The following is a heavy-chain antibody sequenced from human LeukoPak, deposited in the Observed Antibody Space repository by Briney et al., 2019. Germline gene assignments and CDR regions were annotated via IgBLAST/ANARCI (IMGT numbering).Heavy chain of an antibody. CDR3: ARVIRSSVTTWYFYYYYYGMDV. V-gene: IGHV3-21*01. D-gene: IGHD4-17*01. J-gene: IGHJ6*02. CDR1: GFTFSSYS. CDR2: ISSSSSYI. Sequence: GGSLRLSCAASGFTFSSYSMNWVRQAPGKGLEWVSSISSSSSYIYYADSVKGRFTISRDNAKNSLYLQMNSLRAEDTAVNYCARVIRSSVTTWYFYYYYYGMDVWGQGTTVTVSS.